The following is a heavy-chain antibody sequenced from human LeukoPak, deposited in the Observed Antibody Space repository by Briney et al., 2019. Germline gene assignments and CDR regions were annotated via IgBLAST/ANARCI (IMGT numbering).Heavy chain of an antibody. D-gene: IGHD2/OR15-2a*01. CDR2: ISYDGSKK. CDR3: TRSGRGAFFKAYFDY. J-gene: IGHJ4*02. V-gene: IGHV3-30*07. CDR1: GLTFNTYA. Sequence: GGSLRLSCAASGLTFNTYAMHWVRQAPGRGLEWVAVISYDGSKKFYADSVKGRFTISRDKLNDMLYLQMSSLRDDDTGVYYCTRSGRGAFFKAYFDYWGQGTLVTVSS.